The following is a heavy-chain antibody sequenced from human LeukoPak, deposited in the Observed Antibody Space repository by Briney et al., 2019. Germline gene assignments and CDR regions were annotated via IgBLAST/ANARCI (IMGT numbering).Heavy chain of an antibody. D-gene: IGHD3-16*01. CDR2: IIPIFGTA. J-gene: IGHJ2*01. CDR3: ASLRNYGLPYWYFDL. CDR1: GGTFSSYA. Sequence: SVKVSCKASGGTFSSYAISWVRQAPGQGLEWMGGIIPIFGTANYAQKFQGRVTITADESTSTAYMELSSLRPEDTAVYYCASLRNYGLPYWYFDLWGRGTLVTVSS. V-gene: IGHV1-69*01.